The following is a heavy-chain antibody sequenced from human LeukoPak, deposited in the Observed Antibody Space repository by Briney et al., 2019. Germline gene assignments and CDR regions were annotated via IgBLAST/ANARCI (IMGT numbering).Heavy chain of an antibody. CDR3: ARQGYDILTGYPYYFDY. Sequence: GESLKISCKGSEYSFTSYWIGWVRQMPGKGLEWMGIIYPGDSDTRYSPSFQGQVTISADKSISTAYLQWSSLKASDTAMYYCARQGYDILTGYPYYFDYWGQGTLVTVSS. V-gene: IGHV5-51*01. D-gene: IGHD3-9*01. CDR2: IYPGDSDT. CDR1: EYSFTSYW. J-gene: IGHJ4*02.